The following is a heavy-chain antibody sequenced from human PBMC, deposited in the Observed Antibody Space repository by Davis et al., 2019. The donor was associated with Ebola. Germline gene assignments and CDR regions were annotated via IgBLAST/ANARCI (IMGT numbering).Heavy chain of an antibody. J-gene: IGHJ4*02. V-gene: IGHV3-48*04. CDR3: ARGEILEWLPLDY. Sequence: PGGSLRLSCAASGFTFSSYAMSWVRQAPGKGLEWVSYISSSGSTIYYADSVKGRFTISRDNAKNSLYLQMNSLRAEDTAVYYCARGEILEWLPLDYWGQGTLVTVSS. D-gene: IGHD3-3*01. CDR2: ISSSGSTI. CDR1: GFTFSSYA.